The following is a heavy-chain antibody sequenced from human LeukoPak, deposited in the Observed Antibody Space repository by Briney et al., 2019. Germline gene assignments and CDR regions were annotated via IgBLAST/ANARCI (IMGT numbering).Heavy chain of an antibody. J-gene: IGHJ2*01. CDR2: ISGSGGST. D-gene: IGHD3-10*01. CDR1: GSTFSSYA. Sequence: GGSLRLSCAASGSTFSSYAMSRVRQAPGKGLEWVSAISGSGGSTYYADSVKGRFTISRDNSKNTLYLQMNSLRAEDTAVYYCAKLPERGRTAGSGDWYFDLWGRGTLVTVSS. V-gene: IGHV3-23*01. CDR3: AKLPERGRTAGSGDWYFDL.